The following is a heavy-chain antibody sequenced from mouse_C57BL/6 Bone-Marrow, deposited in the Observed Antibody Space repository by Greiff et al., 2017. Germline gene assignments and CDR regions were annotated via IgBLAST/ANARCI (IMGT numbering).Heavy chain of an antibody. J-gene: IGHJ3*01. V-gene: IGHV1-82*01. CDR3: ARGEVLLAF. Sequence: VQLQQSGPELVKPGASVKISCKASGYAFSSSWMNWVKQRPGKGLEWIGRIYPGDGDTNYNGKFKGKATLTANKSSSTAYMQLSSLTSDDSAVYFCARGEVLLAFWGQGTLVTVSA. D-gene: IGHD1-1*01. CDR1: GYAFSSSW. CDR2: IYPGDGDT.